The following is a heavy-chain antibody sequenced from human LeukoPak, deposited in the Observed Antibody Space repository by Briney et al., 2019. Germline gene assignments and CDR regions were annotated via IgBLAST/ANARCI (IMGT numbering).Heavy chain of an antibody. CDR2: IYYSGST. D-gene: IGHD2-2*01. CDR1: GGSISNYY. J-gene: IGHJ4*02. Sequence: SETLSLTRTVSGGSISNYYWSWIRQSPGKGLEWIGYIYYSGSTDYNPPLKSRVTMSVDTSRNQFSLKLTSVTAADTAVYYCARGYQPPSDFDYWGQGTLVTVSS. CDR3: ARGYQPPSDFDY. V-gene: IGHV4-59*01.